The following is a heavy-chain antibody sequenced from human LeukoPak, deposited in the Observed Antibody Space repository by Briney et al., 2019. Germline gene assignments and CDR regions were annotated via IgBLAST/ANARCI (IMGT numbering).Heavy chain of an antibody. CDR2: ISSSGSTI. J-gene: IGHJ3*02. V-gene: IGHV3-11*04. CDR3: AKLVVPAAMRAFDI. D-gene: IGHD2-2*01. CDR1: GFTFSDYY. Sequence: GGSLRLSCAASGFTFSDYYMSWIRQAPGKGLEWVPYISSSGSTIYYADSVKGRFTISRDNAKNSLYLQMNSLRAEDTAVYYCAKLVVPAAMRAFDIWGQGTMVTVSS.